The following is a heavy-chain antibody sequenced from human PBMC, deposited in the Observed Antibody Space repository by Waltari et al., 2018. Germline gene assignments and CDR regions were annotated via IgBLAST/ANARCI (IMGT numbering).Heavy chain of an antibody. J-gene: IGHJ4*02. CDR1: GGSISSYY. CDR2: IYYSGST. V-gene: IGHV4-59*01. Sequence: QVQLQESGPGLVKPSETLSLTCTVSGGSISSYYWIWIRQPPGKGLEWIGYIYYSGSTNYNPSLKSRVTISVDTSKNQFSLKLSSVTAADTAVYYCARDSVGAARSFDYWGQGTLVTVSS. CDR3: ARDSVGAARSFDY. D-gene: IGHD6-6*01.